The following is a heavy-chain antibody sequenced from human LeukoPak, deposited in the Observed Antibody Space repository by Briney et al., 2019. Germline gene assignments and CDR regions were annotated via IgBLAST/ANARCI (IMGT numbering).Heavy chain of an antibody. J-gene: IGHJ3*02. CDR3: ARGIIAAAGSDAFDI. V-gene: IGHV3-21*01. CDR1: GFTFSSYS. CDR2: ISSSSSYI. Sequence: GGSLRLYCAASGFTFSSYSMNWVRQAPGKGLEWVSSISSSSSYIYYADSVKGRFTISRDNAKNSLYLEMNSLRAEDTAVYYCARGIIAAAGSDAFDIWGQGTMVTVSS. D-gene: IGHD6-13*01.